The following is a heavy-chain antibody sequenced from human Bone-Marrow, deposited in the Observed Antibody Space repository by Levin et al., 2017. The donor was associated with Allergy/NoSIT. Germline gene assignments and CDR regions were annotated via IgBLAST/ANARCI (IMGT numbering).Heavy chain of an antibody. V-gene: IGHV4-59*01. CDR1: GTFLSSKY. CDR2: ILYGGGT. J-gene: IGHJ4*02. D-gene: IGHD3-10*01. Sequence: KPSETLSLTCTVSGTFLSSKYWTWIRQSPGKGLEWIGYILYGGGTNYNPSLKSRVTISADTSKNEFSLNVRSMTTADTAIYYCATGGTWFEGFYFDNWGQGTLITVSS. CDR3: ATGGTWFEGFYFDN.